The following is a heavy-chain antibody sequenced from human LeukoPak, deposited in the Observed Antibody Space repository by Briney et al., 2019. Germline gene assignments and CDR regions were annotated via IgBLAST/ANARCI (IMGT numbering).Heavy chain of an antibody. CDR3: ARRLHYYDSSGPLGGAFDI. Sequence: GASVKVSCKASGGTFSSYAISWVRQAPGQGLEWMGWINPNSGGSNYAQKFQGRVTMTRDTSISTAYMELSRLRSDDTAMYYCARRLHYYDSSGPLGGAFDIWGQGTMVTVSS. D-gene: IGHD3-22*01. J-gene: IGHJ3*02. V-gene: IGHV1-2*02. CDR2: INPNSGGS. CDR1: GGTFSSYA.